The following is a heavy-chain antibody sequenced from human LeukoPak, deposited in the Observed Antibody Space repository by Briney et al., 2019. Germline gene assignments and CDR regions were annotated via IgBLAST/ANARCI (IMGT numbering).Heavy chain of an antibody. CDR3: AKEPNRYGARPDAFDV. CDR1: GFTFNNYA. CDR2: ISGSGLHT. Sequence: GGSLRLSCAASGFTFNNYAMAWVRQPPGKGLEWVSFISGSGLHTKYSDSVNGRFTISRDNSKNTLFLHIDTLRTEDTAVYYCAKEPNRYGARPDAFDVWGQGTMVIVSS. D-gene: IGHD5-18*01. J-gene: IGHJ3*01. V-gene: IGHV3-23*01.